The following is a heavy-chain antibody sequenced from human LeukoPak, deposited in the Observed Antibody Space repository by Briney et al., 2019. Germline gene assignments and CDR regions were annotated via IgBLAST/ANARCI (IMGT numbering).Heavy chain of an antibody. CDR2: ISGSGGST. Sequence: GGSLRLSCAASGFTFSSYAMSWVRQAPGKGLEWVSAISGSGGSTYYADSVKGRFTISRDNSKNTLYLQMNSLRAEDTAVYYCARDLGSLGSSGSYYAEEYWGQGTLVTVSS. D-gene: IGHD1-26*01. V-gene: IGHV3-23*01. CDR3: ARDLGSLGSSGSYYAEEY. J-gene: IGHJ4*02. CDR1: GFTFSSYA.